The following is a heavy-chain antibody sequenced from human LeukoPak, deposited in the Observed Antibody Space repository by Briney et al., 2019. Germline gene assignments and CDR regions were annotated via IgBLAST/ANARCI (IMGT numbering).Heavy chain of an antibody. J-gene: IGHJ4*02. CDR1: GYTFTSYY. CDR2: INPSGGST. Sequence: GASVKVSCKASGYTFTSYYMHWVRQAPGQELEWMGIINPSGGSTSYAQKFQGRVTMTRDTSTSTVYMALSSLRSEDTAVYYCARDSRDYYGSEGLWGQGTLVTVSS. CDR3: ARDSRDYYGSEGL. V-gene: IGHV1-46*01. D-gene: IGHD3-10*01.